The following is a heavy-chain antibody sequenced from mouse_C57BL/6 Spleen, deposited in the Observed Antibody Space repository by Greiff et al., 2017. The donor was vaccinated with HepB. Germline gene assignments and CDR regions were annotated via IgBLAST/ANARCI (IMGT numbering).Heavy chain of an antibody. CDR3: ARDRDYDVAMDY. V-gene: IGHV5-4*01. J-gene: IGHJ4*01. CDR1: GFTFSRYA. D-gene: IGHD2-4*01. CDR2: ISDGGSYT. Sequence: EVMLVESGGGLVKPGGSLKLSCAASGFTFSRYAMSWVRQTPEKRLEWVATISDGGSYTYYPDNVKGRFTISRDNAKNNLYLQMSHLKSEDTAMYYCARDRDYDVAMDYWGQGTSVTVSS.